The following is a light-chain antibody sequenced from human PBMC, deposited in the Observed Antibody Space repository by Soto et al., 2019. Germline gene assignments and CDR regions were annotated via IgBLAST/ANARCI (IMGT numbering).Light chain of an antibody. V-gene: IGLV2-14*03. J-gene: IGLJ1*01. Sequence: QSALTQPASVSGSPGQSITISCTGTSSDVGGYNYVSWYQHHPGKAPKLLIYDVSNRPSGVSNRFSGSKSDNTASLTISGLQPEDEADYYCSSYTTSNTRQIVFGTGTEVTVL. CDR1: SSDVGGYNY. CDR2: DVS. CDR3: SSYTTSNTRQIV.